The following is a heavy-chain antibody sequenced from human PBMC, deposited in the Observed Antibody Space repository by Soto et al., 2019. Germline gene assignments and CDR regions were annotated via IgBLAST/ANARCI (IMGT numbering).Heavy chain of an antibody. CDR1: GFTFSNYA. J-gene: IGHJ4*01. CDR3: ANNVLAGPTAADC. Sequence: GGSLRLSCAASGFTFSNYAMTWLRQTPGKGLAWVASISGTGSNTYYADSVKGRFTISRDNSQNMVFLQMNSLRAEDTVFYYCANNVLAGPTAADCWGHGTLVTVSS. CDR2: ISGTGSNT. D-gene: IGHD6-25*01. V-gene: IGHV3-23*01.